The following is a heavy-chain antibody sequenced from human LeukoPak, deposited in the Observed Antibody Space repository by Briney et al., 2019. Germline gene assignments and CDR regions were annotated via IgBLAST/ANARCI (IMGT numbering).Heavy chain of an antibody. CDR3: AKSALSGYDAVRYYFDY. Sequence: GGSLRLSCAASGLTFSSYAMSWVRQAPGKGLEWVSAISGSGGSTYYADSVKGRFTISRDNSKNTLYLQMNSLRAEDTAVYYCAKSALSGYDAVRYYFDYWGQGTLVTVSS. CDR2: ISGSGGST. J-gene: IGHJ4*02. V-gene: IGHV3-23*01. CDR1: GLTFSSYA. D-gene: IGHD3-3*01.